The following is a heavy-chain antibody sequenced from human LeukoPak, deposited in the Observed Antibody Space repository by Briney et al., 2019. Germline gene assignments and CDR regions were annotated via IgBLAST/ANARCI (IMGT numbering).Heavy chain of an antibody. CDR3: ARGGERPMDV. V-gene: IGHV4-61*02. J-gene: IGHJ6*03. D-gene: IGHD3-10*01. CDR1: GGSISSSSYY. Sequence: SQTLSLTCTVSGGSISSSSYYWSWIRQPAGKGLEWIGRIYTSGSTDYNPPLKSRGTISVDTSKNQFSLKLSSVTAADTAVYFCARGGERPMDVWGKGTTVTVSS. CDR2: IYTSGST.